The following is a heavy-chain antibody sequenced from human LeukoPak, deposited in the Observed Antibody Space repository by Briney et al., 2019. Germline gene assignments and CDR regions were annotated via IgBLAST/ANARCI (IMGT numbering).Heavy chain of an antibody. J-gene: IGHJ4*02. V-gene: IGHV1-46*01. CDR1: GYTFTSFY. CDR2: INPSGGST. Sequence: ASVEVSCKASGYTFTSFYMHWVRQAPGQGLEWMGIINPSGGSTSYAQKFQGRITMTRDTSTSTVYMEVSSLRSEDTAVYYCARDRITVVRNPLDYWGQGTLVTVSS. D-gene: IGHD3-10*01. CDR3: ARDRITVVRNPLDY.